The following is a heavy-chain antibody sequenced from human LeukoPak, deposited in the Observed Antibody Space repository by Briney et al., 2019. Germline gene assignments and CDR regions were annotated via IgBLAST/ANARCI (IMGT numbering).Heavy chain of an antibody. CDR1: GYSFTTFW. V-gene: IGHV5-51*01. Sequence: GESLKISCKGSGYSFTTFWIGWVRQMPGKGLEWMGIIYPGDSDTRYSTSFQGQVTISADKSISTAYLQWSSLKASDTAMYYCARLSAQCCIAAAGTFDYWGQGTLVTVSS. CDR3: ARLSAQCCIAAAGTFDY. CDR2: IYPGDSDT. J-gene: IGHJ4*02. D-gene: IGHD6-13*01.